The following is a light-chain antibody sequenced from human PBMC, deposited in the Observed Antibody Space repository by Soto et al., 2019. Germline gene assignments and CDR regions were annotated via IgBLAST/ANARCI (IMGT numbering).Light chain of an antibody. CDR3: QQYNSYSQFT. CDR2: KAS. CDR1: QSIKNW. Sequence: DIQMTQSHSTLSASVGDRVTITCRASQSIKNWLAWYQQKPGEAPKLLIYKASTLESGVPSRFSGSGSGTEFTLTISCLQPDDVATYYCQQYNSYSQFTFGPGTKVDIK. J-gene: IGKJ3*01. V-gene: IGKV1-5*03.